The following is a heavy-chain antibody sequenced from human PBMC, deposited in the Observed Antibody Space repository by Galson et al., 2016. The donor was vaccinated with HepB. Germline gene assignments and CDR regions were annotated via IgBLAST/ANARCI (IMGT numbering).Heavy chain of an antibody. CDR2: ISGGNDAL. V-gene: IGHV3-48*02. CDR1: GFTFSSDD. CDR3: ARRHSNHFDY. J-gene: IGHJ4*02. Sequence: SLRLSCAASGFTFSSDDMNWVRQGPGKGLEWISYISGGNDALFYAESVQGRFIISRDNATNSVYLHMSNMRDEDTAVYYCARRHSNHFDYWGQGTRVAVSS.